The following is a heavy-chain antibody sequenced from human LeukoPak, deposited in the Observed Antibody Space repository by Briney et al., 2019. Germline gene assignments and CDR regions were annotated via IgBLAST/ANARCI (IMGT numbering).Heavy chain of an antibody. CDR1: GGSISSGSYY. CDR2: IYTSGST. J-gene: IGHJ4*02. Sequence: SQTLSLTCTVSGGSISSGSYYWSWIRQPAGKGLEWIGRIYTSGSTNYNPSLKSRVTISVDTSKNQFSLKLSSVTAADTAAYYCARDSRMITFGGVIGYFDYWGQGTLVTVSS. D-gene: IGHD3-16*02. CDR3: ARDSRMITFGGVIGYFDY. V-gene: IGHV4-61*02.